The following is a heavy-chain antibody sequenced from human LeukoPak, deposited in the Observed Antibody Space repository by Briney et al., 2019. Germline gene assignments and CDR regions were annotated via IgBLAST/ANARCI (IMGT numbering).Heavy chain of an antibody. CDR1: GFTVRNNY. J-gene: IGHJ3*02. CDR3: VPDSAVDTFDM. Sequence: GGSLRLSRAASGFTVRNNYMTWVRHAPGKGLEWVSVIYKIGNTFYADFVKGRFTISRDNFKNTLYLQMNSLRTGDTAAYYCVPDSAVDTFDMWGQGTTVTVSS. D-gene: IGHD1-26*01. V-gene: IGHV3-66*01. CDR2: IYKIGNT.